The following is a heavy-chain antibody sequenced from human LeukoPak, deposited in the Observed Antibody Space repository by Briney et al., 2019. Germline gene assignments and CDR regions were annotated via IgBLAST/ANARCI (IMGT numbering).Heavy chain of an antibody. J-gene: IGHJ5*02. Sequence: SETLPLTCTVSDASVRSYYWSWIRQPPGKRLEWVGTFENSGTTHYNPSLKSRVSISVDKTKNHISLNLTSATAADTAMYYCARDMSGDFWSGSSRWFDPWGQGILVTVSS. D-gene: IGHD3-3*01. CDR2: FENSGTT. CDR1: DASVRSYY. V-gene: IGHV4-59*02. CDR3: ARDMSGDFWSGSSRWFDP.